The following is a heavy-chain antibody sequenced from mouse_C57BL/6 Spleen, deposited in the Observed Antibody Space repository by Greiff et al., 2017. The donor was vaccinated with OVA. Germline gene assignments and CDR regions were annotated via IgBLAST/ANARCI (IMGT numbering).Heavy chain of an antibody. V-gene: IGHV1-64*01. CDR2: IHPNSGST. Sequence: QVQLQQPGAELVKPGASVKLSCKASGYTFTSYWMHWVKQRPGQGLEWIGMIHPNSGSTNYNEKFKSKATLTVDKSSSTAYMQLSSLTSEDSAVYYCARSTTVVEGAYWGQGTLGTVSA. J-gene: IGHJ3*01. CDR3: ARSTTVVEGAY. CDR1: GYTFTSYW. D-gene: IGHD1-1*01.